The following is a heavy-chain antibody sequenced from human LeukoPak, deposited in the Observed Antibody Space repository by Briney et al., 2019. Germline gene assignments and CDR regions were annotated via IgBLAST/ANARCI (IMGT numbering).Heavy chain of an antibody. Sequence: ASVKVSSMPSGDTFRTYDIHWVRPAPGQGLEWMGRIIPIGDIADYAQKSQGRVTLTADKSTTTAYMEVRSLKSEDTAFYYCARISDSTRVTAAFDVWGQGTMVTAS. V-gene: IGHV1-69*04. J-gene: IGHJ3*01. D-gene: IGHD2-2*01. CDR3: ARISDSTRVTAAFDV. CDR1: GDTFRTYD. CDR2: IIPIGDIA.